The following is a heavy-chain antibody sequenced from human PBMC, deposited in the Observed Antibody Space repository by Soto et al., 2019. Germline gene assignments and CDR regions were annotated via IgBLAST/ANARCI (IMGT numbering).Heavy chain of an antibody. Sequence: SETLSLTCTVSGGSISSYYWSWIRQPPGKGLEWIGYIYYSGSTNYNPSLKSRVTISVDTSKNQFPLKLSSVTAADTAVYYCARDLSRYDFWSGYPSYNWFDPWGQGTLVTVSS. CDR2: IYYSGST. V-gene: IGHV4-59*01. CDR3: ARDLSRYDFWSGYPSYNWFDP. CDR1: GGSISSYY. D-gene: IGHD3-3*01. J-gene: IGHJ5*02.